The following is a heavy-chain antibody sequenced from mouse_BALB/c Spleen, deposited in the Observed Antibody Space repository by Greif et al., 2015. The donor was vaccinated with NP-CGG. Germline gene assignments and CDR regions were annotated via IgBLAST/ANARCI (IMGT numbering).Heavy chain of an antibody. CDR1: GYTFTSYW. D-gene: IGHD1-1*02. Sequence: VQLVESGAELAKPGASVKMSCKASGYTFTSYWMHWVKQRPGQGLEWIGYINPSTGYTEYNQKFKDKATLTADKSSSTAYMQLSSLTSEDSAVYYCARSFGNYFDYWGQGTLSQSPQ. CDR2: INPSTGYT. V-gene: IGHV1-7*01. J-gene: IGHJ2*01. CDR3: ARSFGNYFDY.